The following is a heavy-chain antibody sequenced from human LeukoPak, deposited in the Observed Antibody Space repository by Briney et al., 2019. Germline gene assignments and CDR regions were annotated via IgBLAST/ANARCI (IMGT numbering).Heavy chain of an antibody. CDR3: TRSFGSGSYPTWFDY. J-gene: IGHJ4*02. CDR1: GFTFNTHA. V-gene: IGHV3-30-3*01. D-gene: IGHD3-10*01. Sequence: GGSLRLSCAASGFTFNTHAMHWVRQTPGAGLEWVAIITYDGLNKYYPDSVKGRFTISRDNSKNTLYLQMNSLRAEDTAVYYCTRSFGSGSYPTWFDYWGQGSLVTVSS. CDR2: ITYDGLNK.